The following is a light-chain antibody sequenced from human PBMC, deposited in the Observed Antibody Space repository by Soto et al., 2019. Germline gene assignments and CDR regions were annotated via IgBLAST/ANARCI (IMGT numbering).Light chain of an antibody. CDR3: CSYAGSRTYVV. J-gene: IGLJ2*01. V-gene: IGLV2-23*01. CDR2: EGS. CDR1: SSDVGSYNL. Sequence: QSALTQPASVSGSPGQSITISCTGTSSDVGSYNLVSWYQHHSGKAPKLMIYEGSKRPSGVSNRFSGSKSGNTASLTISGLQAEDEADYYCCSYAGSRTYVVFGGGTKLTVL.